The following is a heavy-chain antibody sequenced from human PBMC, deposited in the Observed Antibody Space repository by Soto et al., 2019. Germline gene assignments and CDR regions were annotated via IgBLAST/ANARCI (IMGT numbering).Heavy chain of an antibody. V-gene: IGHV1-18*01. Sequence: ASVKVSCKTSGYTFSSYGINWVRQAPAEGLVWVGWISGYSGDTDYAQKFHGRVTLTTDTSKRTAYMELRSLSSDDTAVYYCARLAPAATRMRYWGEGAHVTVCS. J-gene: IGHJ4*02. D-gene: IGHD6-13*01. CDR3: ARLAPAATRMRY. CDR1: GYTFSSYG. CDR2: ISGYSGDT.